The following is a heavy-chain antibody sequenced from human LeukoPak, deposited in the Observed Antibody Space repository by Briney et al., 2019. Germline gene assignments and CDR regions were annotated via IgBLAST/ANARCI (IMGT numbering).Heavy chain of an antibody. CDR3: V. CDR1: GYSFSSDW. J-gene: IGHJ6*01. V-gene: IGHV5-51*01. CDR2: IFPIDSGT. Sequence: GESLKISCKASGYSFSSDWIAWVRQMPGKGLEWMGIIFPIDSGTTYSPSFQGQVTISADKSISTAYLQWSSLKASDTAMYLDVWGQGTMVTVSS.